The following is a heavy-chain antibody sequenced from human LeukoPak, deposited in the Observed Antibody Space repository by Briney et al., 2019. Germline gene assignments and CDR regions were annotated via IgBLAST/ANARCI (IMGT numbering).Heavy chain of an antibody. J-gene: IGHJ4*02. CDR3: AKDLGRSARFDY. CDR2: IYSGGST. V-gene: IGHV3-53*01. CDR1: GFTVSSNY. Sequence: QAGGSLRLSCAASGFTVSSNYMSWVRQAPGKGLEWVSVIYSGGSTYYADSVKGRFTISRDNSKNTLYLQMNSLRAEDTAVYYCAKDLGRSARFDYWGQGTLVTVSS.